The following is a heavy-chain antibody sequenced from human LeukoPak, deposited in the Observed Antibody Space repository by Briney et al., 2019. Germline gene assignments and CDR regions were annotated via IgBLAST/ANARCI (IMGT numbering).Heavy chain of an antibody. CDR3: ARLPEYSSSLIDY. CDR1: GGSISSSSYY. J-gene: IGHJ4*02. D-gene: IGHD6-6*01. V-gene: IGHV4-39*01. Sequence: PSETLSLTCTVSGGSISSSSYYWGWIRQPPGKGLEWIGSIYYSGSTYYNPSLKSRVTISVDMSKNQFSLKLSSVTAADTAVYYCARLPEYSSSLIDYWGQGTLVTVSS. CDR2: IYYSGST.